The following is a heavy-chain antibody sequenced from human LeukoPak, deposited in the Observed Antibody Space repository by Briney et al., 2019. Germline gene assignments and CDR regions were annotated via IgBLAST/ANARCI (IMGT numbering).Heavy chain of an antibody. J-gene: IGHJ5*02. CDR3: ARGQGDLHLVSFVVVPAASWFDP. Sequence: SETLSLTCAVYGGSFSGYYWSWIRQPPGKGLEWIREINHSGSTNYNPSLKSRVTISVDTSKNQFSLKLSSVTAADTAVYYCARGQGDLHLVSFVVVPAASWFDPWGQGTLVTVSS. D-gene: IGHD2-2*01. CDR1: GGSFSGYY. CDR2: INHSGST. V-gene: IGHV4-34*01.